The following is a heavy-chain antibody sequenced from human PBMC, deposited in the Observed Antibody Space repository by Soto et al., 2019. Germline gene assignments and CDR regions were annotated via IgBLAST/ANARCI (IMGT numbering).Heavy chain of an antibody. CDR3: AKSTAVAGSVYGMDV. Sequence: AGGSLRLSCAASGFTFSSYAMSWVRQAPGKGLEWVSAISGSGGSTYYADSVKGRFTISRDNSKNTLYLQMNSLRAEDTAVYYCAKSTAVAGSVYGMDVWGQGTTVTVS. CDR2: ISGSGGST. J-gene: IGHJ6*02. V-gene: IGHV3-23*01. CDR1: GFTFSSYA. D-gene: IGHD6-19*01.